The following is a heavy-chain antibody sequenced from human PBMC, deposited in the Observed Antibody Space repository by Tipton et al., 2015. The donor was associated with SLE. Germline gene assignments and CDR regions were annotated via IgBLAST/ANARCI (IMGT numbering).Heavy chain of an antibody. Sequence: QLVQSGAEVKKPGSSVKVSCKASGDTFSSSDISWVRQAPGQGLGWMGGIIPTFGTTLYARKFQARVTITTDESTSTAYMEVSSLRSEDTAVYYCARGSLVGATKNYYYYMDVWGKGTTVTVSS. D-gene: IGHD1-26*01. CDR2: IIPTFGTT. CDR3: ARGSLVGATKNYYYYMDV. J-gene: IGHJ6*03. V-gene: IGHV1-69*05. CDR1: GDTFSSSD.